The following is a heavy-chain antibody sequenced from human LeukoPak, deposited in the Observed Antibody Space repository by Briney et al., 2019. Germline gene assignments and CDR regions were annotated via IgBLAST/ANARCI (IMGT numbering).Heavy chain of an antibody. Sequence: SETLSLTCTVSGGSISSYYWSWIRQPPGKGREWIGYIYYSGSTNYNPSLKSRVTISVDTSKNQFSLKLSSVTAADTAVYYCARGGRWLQDLDYWGQGTLVTVSS. D-gene: IGHD5-24*01. CDR3: ARGGRWLQDLDY. V-gene: IGHV4-59*01. CDR2: IYYSGST. CDR1: GGSISSYY. J-gene: IGHJ4*02.